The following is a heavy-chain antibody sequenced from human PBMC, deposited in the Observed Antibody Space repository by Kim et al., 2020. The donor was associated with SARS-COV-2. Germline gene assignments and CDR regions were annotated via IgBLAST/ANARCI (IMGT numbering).Heavy chain of an antibody. D-gene: IGHD6-19*01. Sequence: SFQGQVTISADKSISTAYLQWSSLKASDTAMYYCARRIAVAGRSTYYFDYWGQGTLVTVSS. CDR3: ARRIAVAGRSTYYFDY. V-gene: IGHV5-51*01. J-gene: IGHJ4*02.